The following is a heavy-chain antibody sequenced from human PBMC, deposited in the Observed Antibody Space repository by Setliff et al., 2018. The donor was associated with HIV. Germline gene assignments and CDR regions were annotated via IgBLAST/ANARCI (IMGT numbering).Heavy chain of an antibody. CDR1: GFTFSSYS. D-gene: IGHD4-17*01. CDR2: ISSSSSTI. J-gene: IGHJ4*02. V-gene: IGHV3-48*01. Sequence: PGGSLRLSCAASGFTFSSYSMNWVRQAPGKGLEWVSYISSSSSTIYYADSVKGRFTISRDNAKNSLYLQMNSLRAEDTAVYYCARVHDYGDYAQDYWGQGTLVTVSS. CDR3: ARVHDYGDYAQDY.